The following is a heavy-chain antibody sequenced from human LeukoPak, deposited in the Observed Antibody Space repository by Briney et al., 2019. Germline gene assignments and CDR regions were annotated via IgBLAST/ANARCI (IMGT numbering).Heavy chain of an antibody. Sequence: SETLSLTCTVSGGSISSYYWSWIRQPPGKGLEWIGSIYHSETYYNPSLKSRVTISVDTSKNQFSLKLTSVTAADTAVYYCVRTMTGVRYFDLWGRGTLVTVSS. V-gene: IGHV4-59*04. CDR2: IYHSET. CDR1: GGSISSYY. D-gene: IGHD3-9*01. J-gene: IGHJ2*01. CDR3: VRTMTGVRYFDL.